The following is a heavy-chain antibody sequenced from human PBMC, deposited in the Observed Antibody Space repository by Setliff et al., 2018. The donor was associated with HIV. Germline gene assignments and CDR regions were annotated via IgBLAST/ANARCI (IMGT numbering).Heavy chain of an antibody. CDR2: ISPSGAST. CDR1: GDTFTSYY. J-gene: IGHJ3*02. Sequence: GASVKVSCKASGDTFTSYYMHWVRRAPGQGLEWMGMISPSGASTKYAQRLQGRVTWTRDTSSSTVYVELSSLRSEDTAVYYCARDGKRDDAFDIWGQGTMVTVSS. V-gene: IGHV1-46*01. CDR3: ARDGKRDDAFDI.